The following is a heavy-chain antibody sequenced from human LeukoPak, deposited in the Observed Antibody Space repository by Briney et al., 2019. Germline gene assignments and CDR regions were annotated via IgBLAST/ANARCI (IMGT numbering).Heavy chain of an antibody. D-gene: IGHD4-17*01. CDR3: VRVISDGYGDPPRHFDY. Sequence: PGGSLRLSCAASGFTFSDYYMSWIRQAPGKGLEWVSYISSSSSYTNYADSVKGRFTISRDNAKNSLYLQMNSLRAEDTAVYYCVRVISDGYGDPPRHFDYWGQGTPVTVSS. J-gene: IGHJ4*02. CDR2: ISSSSSYT. V-gene: IGHV3-11*06. CDR1: GFTFSDYY.